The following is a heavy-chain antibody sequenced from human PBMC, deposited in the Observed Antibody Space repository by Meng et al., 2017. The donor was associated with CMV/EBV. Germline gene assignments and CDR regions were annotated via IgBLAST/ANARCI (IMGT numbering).Heavy chain of an antibody. Sequence: LELSCADSGFDFSRYWMHWVRQAPGKGLVWVSRINSDGSSIRYADSVKGRFTISRDNAKNTVYLQMDSLRAEDTAVYYCAILTSTVPRWGQGTLVTVSS. V-gene: IGHV3-74*01. CDR1: GFDFSRYW. D-gene: IGHD4-17*01. CDR2: INSDGSSI. J-gene: IGHJ4*02. CDR3: AILTSTVPR.